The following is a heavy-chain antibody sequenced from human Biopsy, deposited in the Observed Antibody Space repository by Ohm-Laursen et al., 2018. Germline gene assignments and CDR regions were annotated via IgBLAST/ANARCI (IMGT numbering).Heavy chain of an antibody. Sequence: GSSVKVSCKASGGTFTNYAISWVRQAPGQGLEWMGGIIPIFGTANYAQKFQGRVTITADESTSTAYMELSSLRSDDTAVYYCATDADGYYTEFDFWGQGTLITVSS. J-gene: IGHJ4*02. CDR3: ATDADGYYTEFDF. D-gene: IGHD5-24*01. CDR1: GGTFTNYA. CDR2: IIPIFGTA. V-gene: IGHV1-69*01.